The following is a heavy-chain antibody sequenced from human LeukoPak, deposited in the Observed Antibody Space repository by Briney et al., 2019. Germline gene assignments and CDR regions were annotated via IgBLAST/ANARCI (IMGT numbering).Heavy chain of an antibody. CDR2: ISAYNGNT. J-gene: IGHJ4*02. Sequence: ASVKVSCKASGYSFNSYGISWVRQAPGQGLEWMGWISAYNGNTNYAQKLQGRVTMTTDTSMSTAYMELRSLRSDDTAVYYCARAIVGATQGYFDYWGQGTLVTVSS. D-gene: IGHD1-26*01. CDR3: ARAIVGATQGYFDY. CDR1: GYSFNSYG. V-gene: IGHV1-18*01.